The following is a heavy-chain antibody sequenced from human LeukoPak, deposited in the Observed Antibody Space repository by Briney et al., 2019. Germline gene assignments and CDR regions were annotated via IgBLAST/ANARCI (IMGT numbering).Heavy chain of an antibody. D-gene: IGHD6-6*01. V-gene: IGHV1-2*02. Sequence: ASVKVSCKSSGYTFTDYYIHWVRQAPGQELEWMGWINPNSGATNYAQKFQGRVTMTRDTSISTAYMELSRLRSDNTAVYYCARDTSVIAARRYFDYWGQGTLVTVSS. J-gene: IGHJ4*02. CDR3: ARDTSVIAARRYFDY. CDR1: GYTFTDYY. CDR2: INPNSGAT.